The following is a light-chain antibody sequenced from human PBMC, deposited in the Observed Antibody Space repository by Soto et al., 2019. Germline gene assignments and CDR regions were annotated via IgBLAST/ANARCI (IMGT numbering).Light chain of an antibody. CDR1: SSDVGSYNL. CDR2: EGS. Sequence: QSLLTQPSSVSGSPGQSITISCPGTSSDVGSYNLVSWYQQHPGKAPKLMIYEGSKRPSGVSNRFSGSKSGNTASLTISGLQAEDEADYYCCSYAGSVYVFGTGTKVTVL. V-gene: IGLV2-23*01. J-gene: IGLJ1*01. CDR3: CSYAGSVYV.